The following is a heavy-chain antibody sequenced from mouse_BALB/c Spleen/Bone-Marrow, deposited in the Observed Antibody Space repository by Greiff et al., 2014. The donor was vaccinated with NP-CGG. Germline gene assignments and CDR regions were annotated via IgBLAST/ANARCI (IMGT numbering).Heavy chain of an antibody. CDR1: GFTFSRYG. CDR2: ISSGGSYT. CDR3: ARQYGNLGVMDY. D-gene: IGHD2-1*01. J-gene: IGHJ4*01. Sequence: EVQVVQSGGDLVKPGGSLKLSCAASGFTFSRYGMPWVRQTPDKRLEWVGNISSGGSYTYYHENVKGRFTISEDNAKNTLYLHMSSLKSEDTAMYYCARQYGNLGVMDYWGQGTSVTVSS. V-gene: IGHV5-6*01.